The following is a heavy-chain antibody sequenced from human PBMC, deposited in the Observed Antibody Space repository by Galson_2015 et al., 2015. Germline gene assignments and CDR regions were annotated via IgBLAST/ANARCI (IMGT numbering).Heavy chain of an antibody. CDR1: NYTFTDSG. Sequence: SVKVSCKASNYTFTDSGVSWVRQAPGQPLEWVGWISVYSGSTRYAQKVQGRVTMTTDTLTSTAYMELRSLRSDDTAVYYCARSFGPSSRGIFDSWGQGTLVIVSA. V-gene: IGHV1-18*01. J-gene: IGHJ4*02. D-gene: IGHD3-10*01. CDR3: ARSFGPSSRGIFDS. CDR2: ISVYSGST.